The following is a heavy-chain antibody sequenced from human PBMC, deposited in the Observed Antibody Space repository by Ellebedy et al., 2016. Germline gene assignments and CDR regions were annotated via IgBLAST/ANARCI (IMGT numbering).Heavy chain of an antibody. D-gene: IGHD3-22*01. CDR1: GYTFTSYP. CDR2: INTDNSNT. Sequence: ASVKVSCKASGYTFTSYPIHWVRQAPGQRLEWMGWINTDNSNTKYSQKFQGRVTINRDTSANTAYMELINLRSEDTAVYFCARDMYSSGSYYDRVAFDIWGQGTVVTVSS. J-gene: IGHJ3*02. V-gene: IGHV1-3*04. CDR3: ARDMYSSGSYYDRVAFDI.